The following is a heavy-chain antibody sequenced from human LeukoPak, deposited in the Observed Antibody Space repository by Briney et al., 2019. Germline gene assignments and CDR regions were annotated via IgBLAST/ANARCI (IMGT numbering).Heavy chain of an antibody. D-gene: IGHD3-9*01. CDR3: AARYFDSYYYYYGMDV. V-gene: IGHV3-23*01. CDR2: ISGSGGST. J-gene: IGHJ6*02. CDR1: GFTLSGYF. Sequence: PGGSLRLSCAASGFTLSGYFMSWVRQAPGKGLEWVSAISGSGGSTYYADSVKGRFTISRDNSKNTLYLQMNSQRAEDTAVYYCAARYFDSYYYYYGMDVWGQGTTVTVSS.